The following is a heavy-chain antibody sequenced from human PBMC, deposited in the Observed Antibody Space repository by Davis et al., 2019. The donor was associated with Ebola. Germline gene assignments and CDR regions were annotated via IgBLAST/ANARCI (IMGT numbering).Heavy chain of an antibody. CDR3: ARDSNGDGFDY. Sequence: GESLKISCAASGFTFSSYAMSWVRQAPGKGLEWVSAISGSGGSTYYADSVKGRFTISRDNSKNTLYLQMNSLRAEDTAVYYCARDSNGDGFDYWGQGTLVTVSS. CDR2: ISGSGGST. J-gene: IGHJ4*02. CDR1: GFTFSSYA. D-gene: IGHD3-10*01. V-gene: IGHV3-23*01.